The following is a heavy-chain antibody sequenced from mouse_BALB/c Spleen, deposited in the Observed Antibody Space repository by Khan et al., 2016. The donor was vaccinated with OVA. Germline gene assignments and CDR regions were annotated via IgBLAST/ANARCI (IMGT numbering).Heavy chain of an antibody. CDR1: GFTFSDYY. J-gene: IGHJ4*01. Sequence: EVALVESGGGLVNPGGSLKLSCAASGFTFSDYYMYWVRQTPEKRLEWVATISSGGNYTYYPDDLKGRFTISRDNAKNSLYLQMSSLKSEDTAMYYCARGYYSDGYYTMDYWGQGTSVTVSS. V-gene: IGHV5-4*02. CDR2: ISSGGNYT. D-gene: IGHD1-1*01. CDR3: ARGYYSDGYYTMDY.